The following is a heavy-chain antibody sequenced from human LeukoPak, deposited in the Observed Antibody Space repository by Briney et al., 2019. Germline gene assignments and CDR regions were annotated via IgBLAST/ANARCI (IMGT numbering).Heavy chain of an antibody. Sequence: SGGSLRLSCAASGFTVSSNYMSWVRQAPGKGLEWVSVIYSGGNTYYADSVKGRFTISRDNSKNTLNLQMSSLRAEDAAVYYCARGYSSDNWGQGTLVTVSS. CDR1: GFTVSSNY. CDR3: ARGYSSDN. J-gene: IGHJ4*02. V-gene: IGHV3-66*01. D-gene: IGHD2-21*01. CDR2: IYSGGNT.